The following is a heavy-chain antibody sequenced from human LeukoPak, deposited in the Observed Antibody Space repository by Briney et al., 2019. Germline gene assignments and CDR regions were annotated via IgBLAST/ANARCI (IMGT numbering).Heavy chain of an antibody. J-gene: IGHJ6*03. CDR3: ARSDVTVTKGYYYYYMDV. D-gene: IGHD4-17*01. CDR2: IYTSGST. Sequence: SETLSLTCTVSGGSISSGSYYWSWIRQPAGKGLEWIGRIYTSGSTNYNPSLKSRVTISVDTSKNQFSLKLSSVTAADTAVYYCARSDVTVTKGYYYYYMDVWGKGTTVTVSS. CDR1: GGSISSGSYY. V-gene: IGHV4-61*02.